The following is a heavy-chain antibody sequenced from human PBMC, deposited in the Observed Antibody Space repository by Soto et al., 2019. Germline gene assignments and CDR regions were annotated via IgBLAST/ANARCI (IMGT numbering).Heavy chain of an antibody. CDR3: AREPPSGNDYFDP. Sequence: PSETLSLTCAVSGYSISNGYYWGWIRQPPGKGLEWIGSIFHTGRTYYNPSLKTRVTMSXXXTXXXXSLXXRXXTAXDTAVYFCAREPPSGNDYFDPWGQGTLVTVSS. J-gene: IGHJ5*02. V-gene: IGHV4-38-2*02. CDR2: IFHTGRT. CDR1: GYSISNGYY. D-gene: IGHD1-1*01.